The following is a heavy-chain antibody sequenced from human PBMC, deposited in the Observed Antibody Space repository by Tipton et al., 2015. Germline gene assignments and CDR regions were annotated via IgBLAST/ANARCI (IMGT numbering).Heavy chain of an antibody. J-gene: IGHJ4*02. CDR1: GGSVTSSIYF. CDR2: MKYSGTTNN. V-gene: IGHV4-61*01. D-gene: IGHD1-1*01. Sequence: TLSLTCTVSGGSVTSSIYFWSWLRQPPGKGLEWIGYMKYSGTTNNNYNPSLKSRVTISIDTSKNQFSLKLSSVTAADTATYYCARDNWESLDYWGQGTRVTVSS. CDR3: ARDNWESLDY.